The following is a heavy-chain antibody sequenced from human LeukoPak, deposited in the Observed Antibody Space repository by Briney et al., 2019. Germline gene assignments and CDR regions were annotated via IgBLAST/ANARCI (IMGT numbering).Heavy chain of an antibody. CDR3: ARDGGRYSYGAAFDY. Sequence: SETLSLTCTVSGGSISSYYWSWIRQPPGKGLEWIGYIYYSGSTNYNPSLKSRVTISVDTSKNQFSLKLSSVTAADTAVYYCARDGGRYSYGAAFDYWGQGTLVTVSS. CDR1: GGSISSYY. D-gene: IGHD5-18*01. V-gene: IGHV4-59*01. J-gene: IGHJ4*02. CDR2: IYYSGST.